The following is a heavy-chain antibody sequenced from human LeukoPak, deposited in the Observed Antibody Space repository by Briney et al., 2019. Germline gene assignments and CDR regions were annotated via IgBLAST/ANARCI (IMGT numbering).Heavy chain of an antibody. CDR1: GFTFSSYG. CDR3: AKDRRSYYDSSASRGFDY. CDR2: ISYDGSNK. J-gene: IGHJ4*02. Sequence: GGSLRLSCAASGFTFSSYGMHWVRQAPGKGLEWVAVISYDGSNKYYADSVKGRFTISRDNSKNTLYLQMNSLRAEDTAVYYCAKDRRSYYDSSASRGFDYWGQGTLVTVSS. V-gene: IGHV3-30*18. D-gene: IGHD3-22*01.